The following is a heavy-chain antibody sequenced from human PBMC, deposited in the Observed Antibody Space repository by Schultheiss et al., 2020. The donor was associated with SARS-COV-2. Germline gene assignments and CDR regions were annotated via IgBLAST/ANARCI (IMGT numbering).Heavy chain of an antibody. Sequence: ESLKISCAASGFTFSSYAMSWIRQPPGKGLEWIGYIYYSGSTNYNPSLKSRVTISVDTSKNQFSLKLSSVTAADTAVYYCARASLTGTTSYYGMDVWGQGTTVTVSS. J-gene: IGHJ6*02. D-gene: IGHD1-7*01. CDR3: ARASLTGTTSYYGMDV. CDR2: IYYSGST. CDR1: GFTFSSYA. V-gene: IGHV4-59*01.